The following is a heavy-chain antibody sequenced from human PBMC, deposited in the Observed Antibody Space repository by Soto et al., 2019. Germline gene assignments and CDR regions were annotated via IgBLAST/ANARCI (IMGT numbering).Heavy chain of an antibody. CDR3: ARDLGYYASDGYFDY. D-gene: IGHD3-22*01. CDR1: GYSISSSNC. CDR2: IYYSGST. V-gene: IGHV4-28*03. J-gene: IGHJ4*02. Sequence: SETLSLTCAVSGYSISSSNCWGCIRQPPGKGLEWIGYIYYSGSTYYNPSLKSRVTMSVDTSKNQFSLKLSSVTAVDTAVYYCARDLGYYASDGYFDYWGQGTVVTVSS.